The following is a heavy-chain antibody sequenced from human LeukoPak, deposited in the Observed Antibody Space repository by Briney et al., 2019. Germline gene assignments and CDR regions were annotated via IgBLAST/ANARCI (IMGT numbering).Heavy chain of an antibody. Sequence: SETLSLTCTVSGGSISSYYWSWIRQPPGKGLEWIGYIYYSGSTNYNPSLKSRVTISVDTSKNQFSLKLSSVTAADTAVYYCARSPATIRRYFQHWGQGTLVTVSS. V-gene: IGHV4-59*12. D-gene: IGHD6-25*01. CDR2: IYYSGST. CDR3: ARSPATIRRYFQH. CDR1: GGSISSYY. J-gene: IGHJ1*01.